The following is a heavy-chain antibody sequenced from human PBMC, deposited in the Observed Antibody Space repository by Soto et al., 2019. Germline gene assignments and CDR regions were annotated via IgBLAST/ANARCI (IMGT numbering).Heavy chain of an antibody. J-gene: IGHJ6*02. V-gene: IGHV7-4-1*01. CDR2: INTNTGNP. Sequence: ASVKVSCKASGYTLTSYAMNWVRQAPGQGLEWMGWINTNTGNPTYAQGFTGRFVFSLDTSVSTAYLQICSLKAEDTAVYYCARGERATILFSYYYGMDVWGQGTTVTV. D-gene: IGHD5-12*01. CDR1: GYTLTSYA. CDR3: ARGERATILFSYYYGMDV.